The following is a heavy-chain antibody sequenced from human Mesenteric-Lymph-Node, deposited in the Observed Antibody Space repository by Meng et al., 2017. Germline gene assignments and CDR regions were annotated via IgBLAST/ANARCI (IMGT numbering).Heavy chain of an antibody. CDR1: GGSFSGYY. D-gene: IGHD1-1*01. CDR2: INHSGST. V-gene: IGHV4-34*01. CDR3: GRDQGRQLINH. J-gene: IGHJ4*02. Sequence: VQLQKWGAGLLKRSEPLSLTCAGYGGSFSGYYWSWIRQPPGKGLGWIGEINHSGSTNYNPSLKSRVTISVDRSKNQFSLNLSSVTAADTAVYYCGRDQGRQLINHWGQGTLVTVSS.